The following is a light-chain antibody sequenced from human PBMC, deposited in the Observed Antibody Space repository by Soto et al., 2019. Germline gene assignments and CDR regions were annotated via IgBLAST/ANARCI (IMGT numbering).Light chain of an antibody. CDR1: QGISNY. CDR3: QKYNSAPWT. Sequence: DIQMTQSPSSLSASVGDRVTITCRARQGISNYLAWYQQKPGKVPKLLIYAASTWQSGVPSRFSGSGSGTDFTLTISSLQPEDVATYYCQKYNSAPWTLGQGTKVEIK. J-gene: IGKJ1*01. V-gene: IGKV1-27*01. CDR2: AAS.